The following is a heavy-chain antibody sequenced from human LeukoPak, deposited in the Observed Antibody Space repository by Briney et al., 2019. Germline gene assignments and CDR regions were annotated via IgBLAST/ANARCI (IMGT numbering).Heavy chain of an antibody. CDR2: IYPGDSDT. V-gene: IGHV5-51*01. J-gene: IGHJ4*02. CDR3: AGSSGIAATNSFDY. Sequence: GESLKISCKGSGYSFTNYWIGWVRQMPGKGLEWMGIIYPGDSDTRYSPSFQGQVTLSVDKSISTAYLQWSSLKASDTAMYYCAGSSGIAATNSFDYWAREPWSPSPQ. D-gene: IGHD6-13*01. CDR1: GYSFTNYW.